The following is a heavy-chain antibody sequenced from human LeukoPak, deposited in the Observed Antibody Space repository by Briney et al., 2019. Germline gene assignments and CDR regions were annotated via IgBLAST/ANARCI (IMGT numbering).Heavy chain of an antibody. J-gene: IGHJ6*02. CDR2: INPSGGST. CDR3: ARTPSPAAAPAQNYYYGMDV. D-gene: IGHD6-13*01. V-gene: IGHV1-46*01. Sequence: ASVTVSCKASGYTFTSYYMHWVRQAPGRGLEWMGIINPSGGSTSYAQKFQGRVTMTRDTSTSTVYMELSSLRSEDTAVYYCARTPSPAAAPAQNYYYGMDVWGQGTTVTVSS. CDR1: GYTFTSYY.